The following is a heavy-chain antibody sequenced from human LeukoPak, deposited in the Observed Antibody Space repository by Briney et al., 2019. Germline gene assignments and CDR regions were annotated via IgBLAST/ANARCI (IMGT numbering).Heavy chain of an antibody. D-gene: IGHD6-19*01. CDR3: ARDWYSSGWSVLDY. J-gene: IGHJ4*02. CDR1: GGSISSYY. Sequence: KTSETLSLTCTVSGGSISSYYWSWIRQPPGKGLEWIGYVNNIGSTNYNPSLKSRVTISVDTSKNQLSLKLTSATAADTAVYFCARDWYSSGWSVLDYWGQGTLVTVSS. CDR2: VNNIGST. V-gene: IGHV4-59*01.